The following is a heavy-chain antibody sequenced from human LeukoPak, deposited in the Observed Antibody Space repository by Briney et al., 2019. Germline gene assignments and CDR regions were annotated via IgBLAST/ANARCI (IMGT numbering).Heavy chain of an antibody. V-gene: IGHV3-72*01. CDR2: SRDKANSYST. D-gene: IGHD3-3*02. J-gene: IGHJ4*02. Sequence: PGGSLRLSYGSSGFTLCDHYMDWLRQAPGKGLEWVGRSRDKANSYSTEYAASVKGRFTISRDDSKNSLYLQMNSLKTEDTAVYYCAAFSPVYGGQGTLVTVSS. CDR3: AAFSPVY. CDR1: GFTLCDHY.